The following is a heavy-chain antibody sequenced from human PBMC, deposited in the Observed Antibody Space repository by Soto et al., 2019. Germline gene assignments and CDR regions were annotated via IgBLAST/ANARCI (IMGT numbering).Heavy chain of an antibody. CDR1: GFTFRDYY. CDR3: ARDYYYTMDV. V-gene: IGHV3-11*05. Sequence: QVQLVESGGGLVRPGGSLRLSCEASGFTFRDYYMTWFRQAPGKGLEWLSYIDSSTKYTNYADSVKGRFTISSDNAKNSLYLQMNSLRADDTAVYYCARDYYYTMDVWGQGTMVTVSS. J-gene: IGHJ6*02. CDR2: IDSSTKYT.